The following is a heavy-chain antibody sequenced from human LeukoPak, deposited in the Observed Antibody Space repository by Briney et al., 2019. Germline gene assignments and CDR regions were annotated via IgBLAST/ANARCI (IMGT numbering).Heavy chain of an antibody. J-gene: IGHJ4*02. CDR3: ARAVDRTFDY. CDR2: INHSGST. V-gene: IGHV4-34*01. D-gene: IGHD3-22*01. CDR1: GGSFSGYY. Sequence: SETLSLTCAVYGGSFSGYYWSWIRQPPGKGLEWIGEINHSGSTNYNPSLKSRVTISVDTSKNQFSLKLSSVTAADTAVYCCARAVDRTFDYWGQGTLVTVSS.